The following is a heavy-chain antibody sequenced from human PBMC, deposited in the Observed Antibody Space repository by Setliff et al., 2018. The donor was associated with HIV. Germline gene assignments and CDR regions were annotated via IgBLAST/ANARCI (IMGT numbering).Heavy chain of an antibody. J-gene: IGHJ5*02. CDR2: IYHSGGT. CDR3: ARHVVVVITVPNWFDT. V-gene: IGHV4-38-2*01. Sequence: PSETLSLTCAVSGYSISSGYYWGWLRQPPGRGLEWIGNIYHSGGTHYNPSLRSRVTISVDTSKNHFSLKLSSVTAADTAVFYRARHVVVVITVPNWFDTWGQGTLVTVSS. D-gene: IGHD3-22*01. CDR1: GYSISSGYY.